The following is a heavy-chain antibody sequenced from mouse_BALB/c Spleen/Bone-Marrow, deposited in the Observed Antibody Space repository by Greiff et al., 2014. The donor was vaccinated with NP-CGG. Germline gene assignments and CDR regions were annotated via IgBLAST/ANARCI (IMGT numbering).Heavy chain of an antibody. D-gene: IGHD1-2*01. J-gene: IGHJ4*01. Sequence: VKLKESGPGLVAPSQSLSITCTVSGFSLTNYGVHWVRQPPGKGLEWLGVIWADGSANYNSDIMSRLSISKDNSKSQVFFKRNSLQTEDAAMYYCAWITTATGAIDYWGQGTSVTVSS. CDR1: GFSLTNYG. V-gene: IGHV2-9*02. CDR2: IWADGSA. CDR3: AWITTATGAIDY.